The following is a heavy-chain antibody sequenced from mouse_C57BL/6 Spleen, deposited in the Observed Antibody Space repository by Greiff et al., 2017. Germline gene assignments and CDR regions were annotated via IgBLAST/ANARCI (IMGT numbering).Heavy chain of an antibody. V-gene: IGHV1-69*01. D-gene: IGHD3-3*01. Sequence: VQLQQPGAELVMPGASVKLSCKASGYTFTSYWMHWVKQRPGQGLEWIGEIDPSDSYTNYNQKFKGKSTLTVDKSSSTAYMQLSSLTSEDSAVYYCALWLYAMDYWGQGTSVTVSS. CDR2: IDPSDSYT. CDR3: ALWLYAMDY. J-gene: IGHJ4*01. CDR1: GYTFTSYW.